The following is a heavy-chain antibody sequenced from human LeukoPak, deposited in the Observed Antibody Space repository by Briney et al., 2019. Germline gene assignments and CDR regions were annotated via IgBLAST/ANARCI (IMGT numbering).Heavy chain of an antibody. CDR2: INPNSGGT. J-gene: IGHJ6*02. Sequence: ASVKVSCKASGYTFTGYYMHWVRQAPGQGLEWMGRINPNSGGTNYAQKFQGRVTMTRDTSISTAYMELSRLRSDDTAVYYCARDANSPNRPTYYYYGMDVWGQGTTVTVSS. D-gene: IGHD4-23*01. CDR3: ARDANSPNRPTYYYYGMDV. CDR1: GYTFTGYY. V-gene: IGHV1-2*06.